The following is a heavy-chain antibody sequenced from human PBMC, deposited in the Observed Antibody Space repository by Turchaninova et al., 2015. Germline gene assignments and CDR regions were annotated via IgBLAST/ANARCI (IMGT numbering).Heavy chain of an antibody. CDR2: IIPIFGTA. CDR3: ASPPYYYDSSGYYPIGFDY. CDR1: GCTFSSYA. J-gene: IGHJ4*02. V-gene: IGHV1-69*01. Sequence: QVQLVQSGAEVTKPGSSVKVSCKASGCTFSSYAISWVRQAPGKGLEWMGGIIPIFGTANYAQKFQGRVTITADESTSTAYMELSSLRSEDTAVYYCASPPYYYDSSGYYPIGFDYWGQGTLVTVSS. D-gene: IGHD3-22*01.